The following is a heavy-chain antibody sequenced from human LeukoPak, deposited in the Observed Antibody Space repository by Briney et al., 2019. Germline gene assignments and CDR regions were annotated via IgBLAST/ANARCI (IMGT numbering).Heavy chain of an antibody. V-gene: IGHV4-34*01. Sequence: SETLSLTCAVYGGSFSGYYWSWVRQPPGKGLEWVGEINHSGSTNYNPSLKSRVTISVDTSKNQFSLKLSSVTAADTAVYHCARGGGIYSYGLYYYYYGMDVWGQGTTVTVSS. J-gene: IGHJ6*02. D-gene: IGHD5-18*01. CDR2: INHSGST. CDR3: ARGGGIYSYGLYYYYYGMDV. CDR1: GGSFSGYY.